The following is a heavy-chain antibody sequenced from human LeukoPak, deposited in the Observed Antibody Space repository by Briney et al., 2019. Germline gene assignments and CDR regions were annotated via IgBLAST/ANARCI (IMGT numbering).Heavy chain of an antibody. CDR2: IYSDNT. D-gene: IGHD4/OR15-4a*01. Sequence: RAGGSLRLSCTVSGFTVSSNSMSWVRQAPGKGLEWVSFIYSDNTHYSDSVKGRFTISRDNSKNTLYLQMNSLRADDTAVYYCARRAGAYSHPYDYWGQGTLVTVSS. CDR3: ARRAGAYSHPYDY. J-gene: IGHJ4*02. V-gene: IGHV3-53*01. CDR1: GFTVSSNS.